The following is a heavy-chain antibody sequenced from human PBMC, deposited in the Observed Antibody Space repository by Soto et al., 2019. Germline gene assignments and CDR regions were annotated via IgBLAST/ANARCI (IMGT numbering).Heavy chain of an antibody. D-gene: IGHD2-2*01. CDR3: ARMSGPGYCTTTSCPNIYY. Sequence: GGSLRLSCIASGFIFSNYGMNWVRQAPGKGPEWVAVTWFDGSKKYYADSVKGRFAISRDNSKNTLHLQINSLRAEDTAVYYCARMSGPGYCTTTSCPNIYYWGQGTLVTVSS. J-gene: IGHJ4*02. CDR2: TWFDGSKK. CDR1: GFIFSNYG. V-gene: IGHV3-33*01.